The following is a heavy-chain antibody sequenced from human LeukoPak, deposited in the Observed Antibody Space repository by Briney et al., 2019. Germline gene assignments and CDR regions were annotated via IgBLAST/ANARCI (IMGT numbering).Heavy chain of an antibody. V-gene: IGHV3-23*01. CDR3: AGTMVRGVIMRIDY. D-gene: IGHD3-10*01. Sequence: PGGSLRLSCAASGFTFSSYAMSWVRQAPGKGVEWVSAISGSGGSTYYADSVKGRFTISRDNSKNTLYLQMNSLRAEDTAVYYCAGTMVRGVIMRIDYRGQGTLVTVSS. CDR1: GFTFSSYA. J-gene: IGHJ4*02. CDR2: ISGSGGST.